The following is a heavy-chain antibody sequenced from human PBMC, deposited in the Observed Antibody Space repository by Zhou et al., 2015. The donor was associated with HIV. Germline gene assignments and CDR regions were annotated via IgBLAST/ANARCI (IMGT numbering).Heavy chain of an antibody. D-gene: IGHD6-6*01. Sequence: QVQLVQSGAEVKKPGASVKVSCKASGYTFSSYDINWVRQATGQGLEWMGWMNPNSGNTGYAQKFQGRVTMTRNTSTSTAYMELSSLRSEDTAVYFCARERGGATRPDWRYFDLWGRGTLVTVSS. CDR1: GYTFSSYD. CDR3: ARERGGATRPDWRYFDL. J-gene: IGHJ2*01. CDR2: MNPNSGNT. V-gene: IGHV1-8*01.